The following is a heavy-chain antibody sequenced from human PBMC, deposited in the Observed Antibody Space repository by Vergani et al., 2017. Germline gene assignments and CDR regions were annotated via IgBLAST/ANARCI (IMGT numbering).Heavy chain of an antibody. V-gene: IGHV4-59*01. CDR2: IYYSGST. CDR1: GGSISSYY. Sequence: QVQLQESGPGLVKPSETLSLTCTVSGGSISSYYWSWIRQPPGKGQEWIGYIYYSGSTNYNPSLKSRVTISVDTSKNQFSLKLSSVTAADTAVYYCARVKGFLEWLPDAFDIWGQGTMVTVSS. CDR3: ARVKGFLEWLPDAFDI. D-gene: IGHD3-3*01. J-gene: IGHJ3*02.